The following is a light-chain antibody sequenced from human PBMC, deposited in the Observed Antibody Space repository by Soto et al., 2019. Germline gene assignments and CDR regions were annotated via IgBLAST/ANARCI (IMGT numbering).Light chain of an antibody. J-gene: IGKJ4*01. CDR1: QSVSSN. CDR3: QQYNNWPLT. V-gene: IGKV3-15*01. Sequence: EIVMTQSPATLSVSPGERATLSCRASQSVSSNLAWYQQKPGQAPRLLIYGASTWATGIPARFSGSESGTEFTLTISSLQSEDFAVYYCQQYNNWPLTFGRGTKVEIK. CDR2: GAS.